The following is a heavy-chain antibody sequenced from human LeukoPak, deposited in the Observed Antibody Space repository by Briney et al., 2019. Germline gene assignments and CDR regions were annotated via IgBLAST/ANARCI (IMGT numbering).Heavy chain of an antibody. CDR3: AKMGGYGSGSPGSYYFDY. CDR2: ISWNSGTI. J-gene: IGHJ4*02. Sequence: GGSLRLSCAASGFTFGHYAMHWVRQAPGKGLEWVSGISWNSGTIDYADSVKGRFTISRDNAKNSLYLQMNSLRAEDTALYYCAKMGGYGSGSPGSYYFDYWGQGTLVTVSS. V-gene: IGHV3-9*01. D-gene: IGHD3-10*01. CDR1: GFTFGHYA.